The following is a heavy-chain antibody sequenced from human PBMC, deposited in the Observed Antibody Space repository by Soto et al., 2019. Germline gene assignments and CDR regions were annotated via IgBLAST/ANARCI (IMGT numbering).Heavy chain of an antibody. CDR2: ISYDGSNK. CDR3: AREGGMATVTTYYYYYGMDV. CDR1: GFTFSSYA. J-gene: IGHJ6*02. Sequence: QVQLVESGGGVVQPGRSLRLSCAASGFTFSSYAMHWVRQAPGKGLEWVAVISYDGSNKYYADSVKGRFTISRDNSKNTLYLQMNSLRAEDTAVYYCAREGGMATVTTYYYYYGMDVWGQGTTVTVSS. D-gene: IGHD4-17*01. V-gene: IGHV3-30-3*01.